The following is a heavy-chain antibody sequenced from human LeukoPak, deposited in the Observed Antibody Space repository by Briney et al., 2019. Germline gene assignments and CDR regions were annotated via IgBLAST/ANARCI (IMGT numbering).Heavy chain of an antibody. CDR2: IYYSGST. J-gene: IGHJ4*02. D-gene: IGHD4-17*01. CDR3: ARHEGNDYGDYFDY. CDR1: GVSISTYY. V-gene: IGHV4-59*01. Sequence: SETLSLTCTVSGVSISTYYWSWFRQPPGKGLEWIGYIYYSGSTNYNPSLKSRVTISVDTSKNQFSLKLSSVTAADTAVYYCARHEGNDYGDYFDYWGQGILVTVSS.